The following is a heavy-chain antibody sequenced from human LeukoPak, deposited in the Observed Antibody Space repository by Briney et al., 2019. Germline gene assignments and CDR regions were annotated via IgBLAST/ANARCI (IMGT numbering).Heavy chain of an antibody. J-gene: IGHJ4*02. Sequence: SETLSLTCTVSGGSISSGDYYWSWIRQPPGKGLEWIGYIYYSGSTYYNPSLKSRVTISVDTSKNQFSLNLSSVTAADTAVYSCARAPRRPYGSGPYFDYRGQGTLVTVSS. CDR3: ARAPRRPYGSGPYFDY. CDR2: IYYSGST. CDR1: GGSISSGDYY. V-gene: IGHV4-30-4*01. D-gene: IGHD3-10*01.